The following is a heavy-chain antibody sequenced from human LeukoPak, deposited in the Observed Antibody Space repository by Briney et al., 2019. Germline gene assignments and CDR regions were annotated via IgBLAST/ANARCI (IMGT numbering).Heavy chain of an antibody. V-gene: IGHV4-4*02. CDR2: IYHNGNT. CDR1: GASIRSTHW. Sequence: SETLSLTCGVSGASIRSTHWWTWVRQPPGKGLEWIGEIYHNGNTEYNPSLSSRLLISVDKSKNQFSLKLTSVTAADTAMYYCASPSGRQYADALDIRGQGRMVIVSS. J-gene: IGHJ3*02. D-gene: IGHD1-26*01. CDR3: ASPSGRQYADALDI.